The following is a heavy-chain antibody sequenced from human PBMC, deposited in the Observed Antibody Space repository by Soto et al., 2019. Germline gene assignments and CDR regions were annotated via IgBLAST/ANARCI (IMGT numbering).Heavy chain of an antibody. CDR1: GGTFSSYA. D-gene: IGHD2-15*01. V-gene: IGHV1-69*06. J-gene: IGHJ5*02. Sequence: QVQLVQSGAEVKKPGSSVKVSCKASGGTFSSYAISWVRQAPGQGLEWMGGIIPIFGTANSAQKFQGRVTISADKSTSTAYMELSSLRSEDTAVYYGARVRDCSGGSCYSGSLGWFDPWGQGTLVTVSS. CDR3: ARVRDCSGGSCYSGSLGWFDP. CDR2: IIPIFGTA.